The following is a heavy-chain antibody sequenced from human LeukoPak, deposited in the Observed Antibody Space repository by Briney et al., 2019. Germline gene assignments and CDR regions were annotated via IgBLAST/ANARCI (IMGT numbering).Heavy chain of an antibody. CDR3: AKDLVTMVRGVIRAHDY. Sequence: PAGSLRLSCAASGFTFSSYAMSWVRQAPGKGLEWVSAISGSGGSTYYADPVKGRFTMSRDNSKNTLYLQMNSLRAEDAAVYYCAKDLVTMVRGVIRAHDYWGQGTLVTVSS. CDR2: ISGSGGST. V-gene: IGHV3-23*01. J-gene: IGHJ4*02. CDR1: GFTFSSYA. D-gene: IGHD3-10*01.